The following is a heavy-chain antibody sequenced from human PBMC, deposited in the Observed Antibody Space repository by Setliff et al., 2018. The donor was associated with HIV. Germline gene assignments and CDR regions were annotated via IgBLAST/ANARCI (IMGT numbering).Heavy chain of an antibody. CDR2: IYYSGAT. CDR3: ARLGYVSGGFYKTPGPYYFDY. D-gene: IGHD3-10*01. V-gene: IGHV4-39*01. CDR1: GGSMSSSSYY. J-gene: IGHJ4*02. Sequence: SETLSLTCTVSGGSMSSSSYYWSWIRQTPDKGLEWIGIIYYSGATYCNPSLTSRVTISVDTSRNQFSLKLRSVTAADTAAYYCARLGYVSGGFYKTPGPYYFDYWGQGALVTAPQ.